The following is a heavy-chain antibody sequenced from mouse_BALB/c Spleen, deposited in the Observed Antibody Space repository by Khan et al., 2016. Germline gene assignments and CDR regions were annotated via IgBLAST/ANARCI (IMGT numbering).Heavy chain of an antibody. CDR3: ASQYGSSYVGFAY. CDR1: GYAFTNVL. D-gene: IGHD1-1*01. J-gene: IGHJ3*01. Sequence: QIQLVQSGADLVRPGTSVKVSCKASGYAFTNVLIDWIKQRPGQGLDWIGVINPGSGSTNYNEKFKGKATLPADKSSSTASMQLSSLTSDDSAVYFCASQYGSSYVGFAYWGQGTLVTVSA. CDR2: INPGSGST. V-gene: IGHV1-54*03.